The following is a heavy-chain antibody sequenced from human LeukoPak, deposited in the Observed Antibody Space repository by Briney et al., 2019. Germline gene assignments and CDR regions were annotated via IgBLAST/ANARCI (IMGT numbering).Heavy chain of an antibody. D-gene: IGHD3-22*01. Sequence: GGSLRLPCAASGFTFSSYAMSWVRQAPGKGLEWVSAISGSGGSTYYADSVKGRFTISRDNSKNTLYLQMNSLRAEDTAVYYCAKPDSSGHYRIFRPGYSFDYWGQGTLVTVSS. J-gene: IGHJ4*02. V-gene: IGHV3-23*01. CDR3: AKPDSSGHYRIFRPGYSFDY. CDR1: GFTFSSYA. CDR2: ISGSGGST.